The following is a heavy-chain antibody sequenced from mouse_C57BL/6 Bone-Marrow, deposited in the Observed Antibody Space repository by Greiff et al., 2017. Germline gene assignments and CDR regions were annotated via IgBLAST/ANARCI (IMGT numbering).Heavy chain of an antibody. V-gene: IGHV14-4*01. D-gene: IGHD1-1*01. Sequence: VQLKQSGAELVRPGASVKLSCTASGFNIKDDYMHWVKQRPEQGLEWIGWIDPENGDTEYASKFQGKATITADTSSNTAYLQLSSLTSEDTAVYYCTRCLIFYGTNYGGQGTTLTVSA. CDR3: TRCLIFYGTNY. CDR1: GFNIKDDY. J-gene: IGHJ2*01. CDR2: IDPENGDT.